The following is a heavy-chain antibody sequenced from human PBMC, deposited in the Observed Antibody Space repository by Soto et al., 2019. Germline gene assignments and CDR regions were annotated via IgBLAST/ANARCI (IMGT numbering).Heavy chain of an antibody. J-gene: IGHJ4*02. CDR3: ARHFVAVVIKGWGY. D-gene: IGHD3-10*01. CDR2: TYYNGNA. Sequence: PSETLSLTCNVSGGSIDRSNYYLDLLRQPPGKGLEWIGTTYYNGNAYYNPSLRSRVSMSVDTSKNQFSLKLISVTAADTAVYYCARHFVAVVIKGWGYWGQGKLVTVPQ. V-gene: IGHV4-39*01. CDR1: GGSIDRSNYY.